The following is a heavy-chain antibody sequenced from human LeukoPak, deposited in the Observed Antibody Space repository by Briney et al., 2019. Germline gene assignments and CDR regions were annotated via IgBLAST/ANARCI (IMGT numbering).Heavy chain of an antibody. CDR1: GFNFTNYN. CDR3: ARGPIMVFGVVVPFPMDV. CDR2: ISSSSSDI. Sequence: GGSLRLSCVTSGFNFTNYNMNRVRQAPGKGLEWISSISSSSSDIHHLDSVKGRFTVSRDNAKSSLYLQMNSLRGEDTALYFCARGPIMVFGVVVPFPMDVWGKGTTVIVSS. J-gene: IGHJ6*03. D-gene: IGHD3-3*01. V-gene: IGHV3-21*01.